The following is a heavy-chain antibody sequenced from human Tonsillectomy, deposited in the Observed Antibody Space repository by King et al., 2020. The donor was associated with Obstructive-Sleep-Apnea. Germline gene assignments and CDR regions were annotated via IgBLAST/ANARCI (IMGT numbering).Heavy chain of an antibody. Sequence: VQLQESGPGLVKPSETLSLTCTVSGGSISSYYWSWIRQPPGKGLEWIGYIYYSGSTSYNPSLKIRVTRSLDTSKNQFSLKLSSVTAADSAVYYCARQSEILTAYFHWGQGALVTVSS. D-gene: IGHD3-9*01. CDR1: GGSISSYY. J-gene: IGHJ4*02. CDR2: IYYSGST. CDR3: ARQSEILTAYFH. V-gene: IGHV4-59*08.